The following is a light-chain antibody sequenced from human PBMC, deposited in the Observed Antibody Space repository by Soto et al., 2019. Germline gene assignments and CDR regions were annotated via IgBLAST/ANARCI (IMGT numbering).Light chain of an antibody. J-gene: IGKJ4*01. Sequence: DIHLTQSPSFLSASVGDRVTITCRPSQAVPNNMAWYQQKPGKPPKLLIYEESTLHSGVPSRFSGRKSGTQFNLTIDSLKPEDFATYSCQQVKTYPRTFGGGTKVEIK. CDR1: QAVPNN. CDR2: EES. V-gene: IGKV1-9*01. CDR3: QQVKTYPRT.